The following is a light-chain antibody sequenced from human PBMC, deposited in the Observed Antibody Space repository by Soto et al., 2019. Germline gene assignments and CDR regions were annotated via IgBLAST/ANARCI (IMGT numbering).Light chain of an antibody. CDR1: NIGGES. Sequence: SYDLTQPPSVSVAPGKTARVTCGGNNIGGESVHWYQQKPGQAPVLVIYYDSDRPSGIPARFSGSNSGDTATLTISRVEAGDEADYYCQVWDDSSDHPIFGGGTKLTVL. J-gene: IGLJ2*01. CDR3: QVWDDSSDHPI. V-gene: IGLV3-21*04. CDR2: YDS.